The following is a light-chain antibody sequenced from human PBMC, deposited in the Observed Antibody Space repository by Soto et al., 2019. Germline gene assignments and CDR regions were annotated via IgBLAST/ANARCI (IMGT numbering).Light chain of an antibody. Sequence: IQKTQSPSTLSASVGDRVTITCRASQSISSWLAWYQQKPGKAPKLLIYKASTLESGVPSRFSGSGSGTELTLTISSLQPDDFATYYCQQSFTFGPGTKVDIK. V-gene: IGKV1-5*03. J-gene: IGKJ3*01. CDR1: QSISSW. CDR2: KAS. CDR3: QQSFT.